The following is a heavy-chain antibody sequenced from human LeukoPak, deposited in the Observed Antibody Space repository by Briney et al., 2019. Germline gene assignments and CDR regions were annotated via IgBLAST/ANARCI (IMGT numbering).Heavy chain of an antibody. J-gene: IGHJ4*02. CDR1: GFTFDDYG. Sequence: GGSLRLSCAASGFTFDDYGMSWVRQAPGKGLEWVSGINWNGGSTGYADSAKGRFTISRDNAKNSLYLQMNSLRAEDTALYYCASSGLYDYVWGSYRPPFDYWGQGTLVTVSS. CDR3: ASSGLYDYVWGSYRPPFDY. CDR2: INWNGGST. V-gene: IGHV3-20*04. D-gene: IGHD3-16*02.